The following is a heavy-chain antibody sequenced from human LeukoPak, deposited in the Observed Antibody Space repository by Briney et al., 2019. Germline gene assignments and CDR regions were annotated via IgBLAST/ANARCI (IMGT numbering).Heavy chain of an antibody. J-gene: IGHJ4*02. D-gene: IGHD6-13*01. V-gene: IGHV3-7*01. CDR2: IKQDGSEK. CDR3: ARAPILAAADDY. Sequence: GSLRLSGAVSGFTFSSYWMSWVRQAPGKGLEWVANIKQDGSEKYYVDSVKGRFTISRDNAKNSLYLQMNSLRAEDTAVYYCARAPILAAADDYWGQGTLVTVSS. CDR1: GFTFSSYW.